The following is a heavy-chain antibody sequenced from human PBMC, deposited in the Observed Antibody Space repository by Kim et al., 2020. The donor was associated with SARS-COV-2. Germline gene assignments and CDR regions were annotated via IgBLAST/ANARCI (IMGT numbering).Heavy chain of an antibody. V-gene: IGHV4-34*01. Sequence: SETLSLTCDVYGGSFSGYYWSWIRQPPGKGLEWIGEINHSGSTNYNPSLKSRVTISVDTSKNRFSLILSSVTAADTAVYYCARSAVTTVTAWYFDLWGRGTLVTVSS. CDR3: ARSAVTTVTAWYFDL. D-gene: IGHD4-17*01. CDR1: GGSFSGYY. J-gene: IGHJ2*01. CDR2: INHSGST.